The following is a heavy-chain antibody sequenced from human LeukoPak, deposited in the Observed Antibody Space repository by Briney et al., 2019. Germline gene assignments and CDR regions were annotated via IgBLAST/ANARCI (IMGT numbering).Heavy chain of an antibody. Sequence: PSETLSLTCTVSGGSIRSSSYYWGWIRQPPGKGLGWIGSIYYSGSTYYNPSLVSRVTISVDTSKNQFSLRLSSVTAADTAVYYCARTAAPSDIYYFDYWGQGTLATVSS. CDR3: ARTAAPSDIYYFDY. CDR1: GGSIRSSSYY. J-gene: IGHJ4*02. D-gene: IGHD6-13*01. CDR2: IYYSGST. V-gene: IGHV4-39*01.